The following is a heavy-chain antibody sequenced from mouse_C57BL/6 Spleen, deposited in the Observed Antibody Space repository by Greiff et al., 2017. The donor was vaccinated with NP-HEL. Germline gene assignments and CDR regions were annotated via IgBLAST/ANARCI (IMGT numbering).Heavy chain of an antibody. V-gene: IGHV1-82*01. CDR2: IYPGDGDT. CDR1: GYAFSSSW. D-gene: IGHD4-1*01. J-gene: IGHJ2*01. CDR3: ARGDWDGY. Sequence: VKLQESGPELVKPGASVKISCKASGYAFSSSWMNWVKQRPGKGLEWIGRIYPGDGDTNYNGKFKGKATLTADKSSSTAYMQLSSLTSEDSAVYFCARGDWDGYWRQGTTLTVSS.